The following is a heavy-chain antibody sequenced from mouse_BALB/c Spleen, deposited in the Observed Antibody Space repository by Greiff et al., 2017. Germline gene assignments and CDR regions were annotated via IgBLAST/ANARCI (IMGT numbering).Heavy chain of an antibody. CDR1: GYSFTGYF. J-gene: IGHJ3*01. V-gene: IGHV1-20*02. Sequence: EVKLQQSGPELVKPGASVKISCKASGYSFTGYFMNWVMQSHGKSLEWIGRINPYNGDTFYNQKFKGKATLTVDKSSSTAHMELRSLASEDSAVYYCAREDLDYYGSEGFAYWGQGTLVTVSA. D-gene: IGHD1-1*01. CDR2: INPYNGDT. CDR3: AREDLDYYGSEGFAY.